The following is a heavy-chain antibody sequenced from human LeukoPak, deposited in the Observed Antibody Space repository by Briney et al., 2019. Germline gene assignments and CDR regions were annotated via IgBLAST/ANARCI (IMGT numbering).Heavy chain of an antibody. CDR3: AKAYVDTAMVDAFDI. CDR2: ISWTSGSI. Sequence: GGSLRLSCAASGFTFDDYAMHWVRQAPGKGLEWVSGISWTSGSIGYADSVKGRFTISRDNAKNSLYLQMNRLRAEDTALYYCAKAYVDTAMVDAFDIWGQGTMVTVSS. J-gene: IGHJ3*02. D-gene: IGHD5-18*01. CDR1: GFTFDDYA. V-gene: IGHV3-9*01.